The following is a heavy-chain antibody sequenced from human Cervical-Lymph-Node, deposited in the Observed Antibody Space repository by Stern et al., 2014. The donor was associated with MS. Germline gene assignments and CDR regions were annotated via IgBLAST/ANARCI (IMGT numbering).Heavy chain of an antibody. V-gene: IGHV3-30*18. Sequence: VQPVESGGGVAQPGRSLRLSCAASGFTFSSYAMPWVRQAPGKGLEWVAGISDDGSNKYYADSVKGRFTISRDNSKNTLYLQMNSLRAEDTAVYYWAKVRTGTTSNDYWGQGTLVTVSS. CDR3: AKVRTGTTSNDY. CDR2: ISDDGSNK. D-gene: IGHD1-7*01. J-gene: IGHJ4*02. CDR1: GFTFSSYA.